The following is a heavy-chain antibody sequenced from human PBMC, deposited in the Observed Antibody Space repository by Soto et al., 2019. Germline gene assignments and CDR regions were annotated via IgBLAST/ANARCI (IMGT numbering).Heavy chain of an antibody. CDR1: GFTFSTYA. CDR3: AKIERSGTNF. Sequence: EVQLLESGGGLVQPGGSLRLSCAASGFTFSTYAMTWVRQAPGKGLEWVSSISYNGGITFYADSVRGRFTMSRDNSRNTLYLQMNSLRDDDTAVYYCAKIERSGTNFWGQGTLVTVSS. CDR2: ISYNGGIT. V-gene: IGHV3-23*01. J-gene: IGHJ4*02. D-gene: IGHD2-15*01.